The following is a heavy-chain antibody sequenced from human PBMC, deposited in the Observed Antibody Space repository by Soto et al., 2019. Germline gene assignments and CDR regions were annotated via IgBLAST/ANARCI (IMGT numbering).Heavy chain of an antibody. V-gene: IGHV4-59*08. Sequence: SETLSLTCTVSGGSISSYYWSWIRQPPGKGLEWIGYIYYSGSTNYNPSLKSRVTISVDTSKNQFSLKLSSVTAADTAVYYCARHVTMVRGEMIWFDPWGQGTLVTVSS. D-gene: IGHD3-10*01. CDR1: GGSISSYY. J-gene: IGHJ5*02. CDR2: IYYSGST. CDR3: ARHVTMVRGEMIWFDP.